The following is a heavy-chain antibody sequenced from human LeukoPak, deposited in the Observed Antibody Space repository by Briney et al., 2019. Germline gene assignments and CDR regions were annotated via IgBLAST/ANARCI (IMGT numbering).Heavy chain of an antibody. CDR2: ISGSGTNT. V-gene: IGHV3-23*01. D-gene: IGHD6-13*01. CDR3: TTSYSDNSWYDWFGP. J-gene: IGHJ5*02. CDR1: GFTFSSYV. Sequence: GGSLRLSCAASGFTFSSYVMSWVRQAPGKGLEWVSGISGSGTNTDYVDSVKGRFTISRDNSKNTLYLQMNSLKTEDTALYFCTTSYSDNSWYDWFGPWGQGTLVTVSS.